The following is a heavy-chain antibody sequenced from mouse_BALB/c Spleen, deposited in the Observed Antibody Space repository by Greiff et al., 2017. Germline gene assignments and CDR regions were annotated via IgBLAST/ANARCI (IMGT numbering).Heavy chain of an antibody. V-gene: IGHV2-2*02. J-gene: IGHJ4*01. Sequence: VQLVESGPGLVAPSQSLSITCTVSGFSLTSYGVHWVRQSPGKGLEWLGVIWSGGSTDYNAAFISRLSISKDNSKSQVFFKMNSLQANDTAIYYCARKGYYRYDYAMDYWGQGTSVTVSS. CDR1: GFSLTSYG. CDR3: ARKGYYRYDYAMDY. CDR2: IWSGGST. D-gene: IGHD2-14*01.